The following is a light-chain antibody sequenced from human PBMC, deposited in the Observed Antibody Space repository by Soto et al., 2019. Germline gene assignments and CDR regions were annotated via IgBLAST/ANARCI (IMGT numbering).Light chain of an antibody. CDR3: CSYAGSYTV. V-gene: IGLV2-11*01. CDR2: DVS. Sequence: QSALTQPRSVSGSPGQSVTISCTGTSSDVGGYNFVSWYPQHPGKAPKLMIYDVSKRPSGVPDRFPGSKSGNTASLTISGLQAEDEADYYCCSYAGSYTVFGGGTKLTVL. CDR1: SSDVGGYNF. J-gene: IGLJ2*01.